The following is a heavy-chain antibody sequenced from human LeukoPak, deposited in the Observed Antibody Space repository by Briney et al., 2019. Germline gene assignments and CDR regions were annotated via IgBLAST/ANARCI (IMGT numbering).Heavy chain of an antibody. CDR1: GGSIGTYY. CDR2: IYVTGST. D-gene: IGHD3-16*02. J-gene: IGHJ6*03. V-gene: IGHV4-59*08. CDR3: ARHIGGGIEDMDV. Sequence: SETLSLTCIVSGGSIGTYYWSWIRRSPGKGLEWIGYIYVTGSTRYNPYLQSRVTISVDTSRNQFFLKMSAVTAADTAVYYCARHIGGGIEDMDVWGTGTKVTVSS.